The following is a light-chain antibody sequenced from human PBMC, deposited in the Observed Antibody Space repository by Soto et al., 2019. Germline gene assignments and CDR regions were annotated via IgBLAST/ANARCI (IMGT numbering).Light chain of an antibody. V-gene: IGKV1-39*01. CDR1: QSISSY. J-gene: IGKJ4*01. CDR2: AAS. Sequence: DIQMTQSPSSLSASVGDRDTITSRASQSISSYLNWYQQKPGKAPKLLIYAASSLQSGVPSRFSGSGSGTDFTLTISSLQPEDFATYYCQQSYSTPLTFGGGTKVEIK. CDR3: QQSYSTPLT.